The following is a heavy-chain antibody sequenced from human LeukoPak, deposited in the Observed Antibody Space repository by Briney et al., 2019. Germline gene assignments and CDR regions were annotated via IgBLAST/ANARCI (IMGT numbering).Heavy chain of an antibody. CDR1: GFTFNNYA. CDR2: ISGSGVGT. Sequence: GGSLRLSCSTSGFTFNNYAMTWVRQAPGKGLEGGSVISGSGVGTSYADSVKGRFTISRDNSKNTLYLQMNSLRVEDTAVYYCAKGTRAAYSSTWVDYWGPGTLVTVSS. D-gene: IGHD6-13*01. CDR3: AKGTRAAYSSTWVDY. V-gene: IGHV3-23*01. J-gene: IGHJ4*02.